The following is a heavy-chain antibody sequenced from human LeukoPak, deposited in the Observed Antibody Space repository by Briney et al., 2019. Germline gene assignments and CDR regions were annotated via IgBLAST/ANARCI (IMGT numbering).Heavy chain of an antibody. CDR3: ARGQAAANWYFDL. V-gene: IGHV3-74*01. J-gene: IGHJ2*01. CDR2: IDTDGIST. CDR1: GFTISTYW. Sequence: SGGSLRLSCAASGFTISTYWMHWVRQAPGKGLVWVSRIDTDGISTSYADSVKGRFTISRDNAKNTLYLQMNSLRAEDTAVYYCARGQAAANWYFDLWGRGTLVTVSS. D-gene: IGHD6-13*01.